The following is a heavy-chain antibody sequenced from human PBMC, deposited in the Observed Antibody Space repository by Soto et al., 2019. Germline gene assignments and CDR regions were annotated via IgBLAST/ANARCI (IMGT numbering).Heavy chain of an antibody. J-gene: IGHJ3*02. CDR3: ARVYCSGGSCYSADAFDI. CDR1: VYTFTSYD. Sequence: ASVKVSCKASVYTFTSYDINWVRQANGQGLEWMGWMNPNSGNTGYAQKFQGRVTMTRNTSISTDYMELSSLRSEDTAVYYFARVYCSGGSCYSADAFDIWGQGTMVTVSS. D-gene: IGHD2-15*01. CDR2: MNPNSGNT. V-gene: IGHV1-8*01.